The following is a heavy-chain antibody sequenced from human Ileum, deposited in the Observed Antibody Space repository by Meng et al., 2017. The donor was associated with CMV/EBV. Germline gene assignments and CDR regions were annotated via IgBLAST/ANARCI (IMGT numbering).Heavy chain of an antibody. CDR2: IYYTGRT. CDR1: GGSISSSFQY. D-gene: IGHD3-10*01. J-gene: IGHJ6*02. V-gene: IGHV4-39*07. CDR3: ARDRNYYSLGMDV. Sequence: GSLRFSCTVSGGSISSSFQYWGWIRQPPGKGLEWIGSIYYTGRTYYNPSLKSRVTISVDTSKNQFSLRLKSVTIADTAVYYCARDRNYYSLGMDVWGHGTMVTVSS.